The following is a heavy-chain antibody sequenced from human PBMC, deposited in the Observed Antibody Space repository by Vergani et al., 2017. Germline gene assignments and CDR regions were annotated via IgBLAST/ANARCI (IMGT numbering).Heavy chain of an antibody. CDR3: AREDYYDSSGYLSE. CDR1: GGTFSRYN. V-gene: IGHV1-69*08. CDR2: IIPILGNA. D-gene: IGHD3-22*01. Sequence: QVELVQSGAEVKKSGSSVKVSCKASGGTFSRYNISWVRQAPGQGLEWMGRIIPILGNANYGQKLQGRVTITADKSTSTAYMELSSLRSEDTAVYYCAREDYYDSSGYLSEWGQGTLVTVSS. J-gene: IGHJ4*02.